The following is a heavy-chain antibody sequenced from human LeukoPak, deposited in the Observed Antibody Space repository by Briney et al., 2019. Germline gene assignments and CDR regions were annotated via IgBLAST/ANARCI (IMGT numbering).Heavy chain of an antibody. CDR3: ARGVVAGNGFVYFDY. CDR1: GGSFSGYY. D-gene: IGHD6-19*01. CDR2: INHSGST. J-gene: IGHJ4*02. V-gene: IGHV4-34*01. Sequence: NPSETLSLTCAVYGGSFSGYYWSWIRQPPGKGLEWIGEINHSGSTNYNPSLKSRVTISVDTSKNQFSLKLSSVTAADTAVYYSARGVVAGNGFVYFDYWGQGTLVTVSS.